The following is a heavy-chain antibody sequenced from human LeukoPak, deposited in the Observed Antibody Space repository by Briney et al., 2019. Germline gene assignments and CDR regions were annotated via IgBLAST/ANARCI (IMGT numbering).Heavy chain of an antibody. CDR3: ARDRVTGTTRLFDP. Sequence: ASVKVSCKASGGTFSSYAISWVRQAPGQGLEWMGWISAYNGNTNYAQKVQGRVTMTTDTSTSTAYMELRSLRSDDTAVYYCARDRVTGTTRLFDPWGQGTLVTVSS. CDR1: GGTFSSYA. J-gene: IGHJ5*02. D-gene: IGHD1-7*01. V-gene: IGHV1-18*01. CDR2: ISAYNGNT.